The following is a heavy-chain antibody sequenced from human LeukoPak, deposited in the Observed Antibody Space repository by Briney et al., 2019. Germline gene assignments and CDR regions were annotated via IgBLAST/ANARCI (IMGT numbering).Heavy chain of an antibody. Sequence: AXVKVSCKASGYTFTSYDINWVRQAPGQGLEGMGWMNPNSGNTGYAQKFQGRVTITRNTSISTAYMELSSLRSEDTAVYYCARGGIQLIDYWGQGTLVTVSS. CDR2: MNPNSGNT. CDR3: ARGGIQLIDY. D-gene: IGHD5-18*01. J-gene: IGHJ4*02. V-gene: IGHV1-8*03. CDR1: GYTFTSYD.